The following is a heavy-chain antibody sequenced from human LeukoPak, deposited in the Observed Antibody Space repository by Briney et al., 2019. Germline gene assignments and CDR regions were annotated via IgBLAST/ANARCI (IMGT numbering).Heavy chain of an antibody. CDR1: GYTFTSYG. CDR2: ISAYNGNT. V-gene: IGHV1-18*01. Sequence: ASVKVSCKASGYTFTSYGISWVRQAPGQGLEWMGWISAYNGNTNYAQKFQGRVTMTRDMSTSTVYMELSSLRSEDTAVYYCARDSFSENFDYWGQGTLVTVSS. D-gene: IGHD2/OR15-2a*01. J-gene: IGHJ4*02. CDR3: ARDSFSENFDY.